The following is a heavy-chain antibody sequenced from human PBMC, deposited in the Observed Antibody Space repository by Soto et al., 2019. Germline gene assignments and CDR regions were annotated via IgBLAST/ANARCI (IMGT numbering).Heavy chain of an antibody. J-gene: IGHJ5*02. D-gene: IGHD3-9*01. CDR3: ARENVLRYFARLLRGNWFDP. V-gene: IGHV3-11*01. CDR2: ISSSGSTI. CDR1: GFTFSDYY. Sequence: PGGSLRLSCAASGFTFSDYYMSWIRQAPGKGLEWVSYISSSGSTIYYADSVKGRFTISRDNAKNSLYLQMNSLRAEDTAVYYCARENVLRYFARLLRGNWFDPWGQGTLVTVSS.